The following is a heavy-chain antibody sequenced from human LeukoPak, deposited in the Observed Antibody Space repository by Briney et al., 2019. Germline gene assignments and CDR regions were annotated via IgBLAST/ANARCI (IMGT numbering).Heavy chain of an antibody. CDR3: ARDHGYDFWSGYYYGESHYYYMDV. V-gene: IGHV3-48*04. CDR2: ISSSGSTI. D-gene: IGHD3-3*01. CDR1: GFTFSSYA. Sequence: PGRSLRLSCAASGFTFSSYAMHWVRQAPGKGLEWVSYISSSGSTIYYADSVKGRFTISRDNAKNSLYLQMNSLRAEDTAVYYCARDHGYDFWSGYYYGESHYYYMDVWGKGTTVTVSS. J-gene: IGHJ6*03.